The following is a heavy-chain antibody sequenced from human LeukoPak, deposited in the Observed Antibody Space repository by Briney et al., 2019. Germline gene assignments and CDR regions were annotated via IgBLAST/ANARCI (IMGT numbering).Heavy chain of an antibody. D-gene: IGHD2-2*01. Sequence: ASVKASRKAAGGIFSRYAISSVRQAPGHGLGWMGWISAYNGNATYAQNLPGRVTMTTNTSTSTAYIELRSLTSGDTAVYYCASDRAVVVASLFDPWGQGTLVTVSS. CDR2: ISAYNGNA. CDR3: ASDRAVVVASLFDP. J-gene: IGHJ5*02. V-gene: IGHV1-18*01. CDR1: GGIFSRYA.